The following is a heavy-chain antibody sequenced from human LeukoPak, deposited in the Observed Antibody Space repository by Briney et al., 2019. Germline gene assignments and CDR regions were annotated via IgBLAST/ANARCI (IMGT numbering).Heavy chain of an antibody. CDR3: TRLAGSGHDRFDF. J-gene: IGHJ4*02. V-gene: IGHV3-49*04. Sequence: GGSLRLSCSASGFTFGDYAMGWVRQASGKGLEWLGFIRTKDFGATTQYPASVKGRFSISRDDSKRVVYLQMNSLNIEDTAVFYCTRLAGSGHDRFDFWGQGTLVTVSS. CDR2: IRTKDFGATT. CDR1: GFTFGDYA. D-gene: IGHD5-12*01.